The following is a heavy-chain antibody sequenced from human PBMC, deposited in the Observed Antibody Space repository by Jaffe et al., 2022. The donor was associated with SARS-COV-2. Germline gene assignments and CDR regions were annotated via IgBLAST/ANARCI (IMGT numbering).Heavy chain of an antibody. J-gene: IGHJ4*02. CDR2: INHSGST. CDR1: GGSFSGYY. CDR3: ARLFSGDYYGSGSYYNDY. V-gene: IGHV4-34*01. D-gene: IGHD3-10*01. Sequence: QVQLQQWGAGLLKPSETLSLTCAVYGGSFSGYYWSWIRQPPGKGLEWIGEINHSGSTNYNPSLKSRVTISVDTSKNQFSLKLSSVTAADTAVYYCARLFSGDYYGSGSYYNDYWGQGTLVTVSS.